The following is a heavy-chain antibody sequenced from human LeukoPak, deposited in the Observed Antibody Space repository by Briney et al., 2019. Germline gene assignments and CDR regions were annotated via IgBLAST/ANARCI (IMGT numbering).Heavy chain of an antibody. D-gene: IGHD4/OR15-4a*01. V-gene: IGHV3-30-3*01. CDR3: ARDLGLTIYNWFDP. J-gene: IGHJ5*02. CDR2: ISYDGSNK. CDR1: GFTFSSYA. Sequence: PGGSLRLSCAASGFTFSSYAMHWVRQAPGKGLEWVAVISYDGSNKYYADSVKGRFTISRDNSKNTLYLQMNGLRAEDTAVYYCARDLGLTIYNWFDPWGQGTLVTVSS.